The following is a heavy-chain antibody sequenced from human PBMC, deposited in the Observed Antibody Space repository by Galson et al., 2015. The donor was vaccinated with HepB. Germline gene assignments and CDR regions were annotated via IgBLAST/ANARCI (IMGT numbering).Heavy chain of an antibody. J-gene: IGHJ6*03. CDR2: INQFGTEK. CDR1: GFTFSSYW. Sequence: SLRLSCAASGFTFSSYWMSWVRQAPGKGLEWVANINQFGTEKYYVDSVMGRFTIFRDNAENSLYLQMSSLRVEDTAVFYCVREDYISSSKDNDSYYYMDVWGRGTTVTVSS. V-gene: IGHV3-7*01. D-gene: IGHD6-6*01. CDR3: VREDYISSSKDNDSYYYMDV.